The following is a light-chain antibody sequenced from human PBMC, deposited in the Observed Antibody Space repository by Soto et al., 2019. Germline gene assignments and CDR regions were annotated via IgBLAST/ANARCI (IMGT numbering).Light chain of an antibody. CDR1: QSVSSSY. CDR2: GAS. V-gene: IGKV3-20*01. J-gene: IGKJ4*01. CDR3: QQYRSSPLT. Sequence: EIVLTQSPGTLSLSPGERATLSCRASQSVSSSYLAWYQQKPGQAPRLLIYGASSRATGIPDRFSGSGSGTDFTLTISRLEPEDFAVYYCQQYRSSPLTFGGGTKVELK.